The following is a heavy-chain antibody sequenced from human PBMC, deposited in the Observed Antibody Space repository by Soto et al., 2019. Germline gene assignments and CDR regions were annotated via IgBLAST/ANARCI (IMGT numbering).Heavy chain of an antibody. D-gene: IGHD3-22*01. J-gene: IGHJ6*02. V-gene: IGHV5-51*01. Sequence: GESLKISCKGSGYSFTSYWIGWVRQMPGKGLEWMGIIYPGDSDTRYSPSFQGQVTISADKSISTAYLQWSSLRAEDTAVYYCAKSLGDYHDSSGLHYYYSGMDVWGQGTTVTVSS. CDR2: IYPGDSDT. CDR1: GYSFTSYW. CDR3: AKSLGDYHDSSGLHYYYSGMDV.